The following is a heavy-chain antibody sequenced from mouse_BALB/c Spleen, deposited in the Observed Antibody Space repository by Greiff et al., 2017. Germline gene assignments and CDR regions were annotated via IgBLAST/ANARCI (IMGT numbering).Heavy chain of an antibody. J-gene: IGHJ3*01. Sequence: EVKLVESGGGLVKLGGSLKLSCAASGFTFSSYYMSWVRQTPEKRLELVAAINSNGGSTYYPDTVKGRFTISRDNAKNTLYLQMSSLKSEDTALYYCARQEYGNYVAYWGQGTLVTVSA. V-gene: IGHV5-6-2*01. CDR3: ARQEYGNYVAY. CDR1: GFTFSSYY. D-gene: IGHD2-10*02. CDR2: INSNGGST.